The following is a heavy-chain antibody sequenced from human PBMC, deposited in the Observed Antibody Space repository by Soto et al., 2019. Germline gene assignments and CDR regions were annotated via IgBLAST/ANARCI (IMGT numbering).Heavy chain of an antibody. V-gene: IGHV3-30-3*01. CDR2: VSYDGNNK. J-gene: IGHJ5*01. CDR1: GFTFRNHA. Sequence: QVQLVESGGDVVQPGRSLRLSCVASGFTFRNHAMHWVRQTLGEGLEWLALVSYDGNNKYYADSIRGRFTISRDNSKNMLFLQMNSLRPEDTAVYFCARELIGWYFASWGLGTLVTVSS. D-gene: IGHD6-19*01. CDR3: ARELIGWYFAS.